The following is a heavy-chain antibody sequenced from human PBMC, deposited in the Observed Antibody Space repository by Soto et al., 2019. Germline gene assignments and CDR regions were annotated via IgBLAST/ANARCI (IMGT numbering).Heavy chain of an antibody. CDR2: ISYDGSNK. V-gene: IGHV3-30*18. CDR3: AKKPRSDIAVGGNVDY. Sequence: GGSLRLSCAASGFTFSSYGMHWVRQAPGKGLEWVAVISYDGSNKYYADSVKGRFTISRDNSKNTQYLQMNSLRAEDTAVYYCAKKPRSDIAVGGNVDYWGQGTLVTVSS. J-gene: IGHJ4*02. D-gene: IGHD2-15*01. CDR1: GFTFSSYG.